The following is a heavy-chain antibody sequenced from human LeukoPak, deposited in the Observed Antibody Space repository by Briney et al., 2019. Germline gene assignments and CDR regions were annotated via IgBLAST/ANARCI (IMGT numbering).Heavy chain of an antibody. CDR2: IYHSGST. V-gene: IGHV4-59*01. D-gene: IGHD3-22*01. Sequence: SETLSLTCSVSGGFNTHYYWSWMRQPPGKGLEWIGYIYHSGSTNYNPSLKSRVTISVDTSKNHFSLKLSSVTAADTAIYYCARGQWLPVFDFWGQGTLVTVSS. CDR1: GGFNTHYY. J-gene: IGHJ4*02. CDR3: ARGQWLPVFDF.